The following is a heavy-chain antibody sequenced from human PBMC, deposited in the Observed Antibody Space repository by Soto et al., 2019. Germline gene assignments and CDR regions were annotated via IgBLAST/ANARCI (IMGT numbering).Heavy chain of an antibody. V-gene: IGHV1-69*12. CDR1: GGTFSSYA. J-gene: IGHJ6*02. CDR3: ASDPPIASDDCWSGYTYYYYGMDV. CDR2: IIPIFGTA. D-gene: IGHD3-3*01. Sequence: QVQLVQSGAEVKKPGSSVKVSCKASGGTFSSYAISWVRQAPGQGLEWMGGIIPIFGTANYAQKFQVRVTITADESTSTAYMELSSLRSEDTAVYYCASDPPIASDDCWSGYTYYYYGMDVWGQGTTVTVSS.